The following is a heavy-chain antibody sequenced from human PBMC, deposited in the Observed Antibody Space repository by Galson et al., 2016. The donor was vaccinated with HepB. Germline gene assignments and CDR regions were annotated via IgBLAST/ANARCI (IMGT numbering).Heavy chain of an antibody. Sequence: SVKVSCTASGGAFINYAISWVRQAPGQGLEWMGRIMPMLASTDYAQRFQGRLTITADKSSNTAYMELNSLRSADTAAYYCARATSGYFDHWGQGTLVSVSS. CDR1: GGAFINYA. J-gene: IGHJ5*02. CDR2: IMPMLAST. V-gene: IGHV1-69*04. D-gene: IGHD3-3*01. CDR3: ARATSGYFDH.